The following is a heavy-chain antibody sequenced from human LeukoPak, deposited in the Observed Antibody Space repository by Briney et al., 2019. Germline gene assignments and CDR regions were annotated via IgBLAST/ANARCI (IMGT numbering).Heavy chain of an antibody. CDR1: GFTFSSYG. CDR3: AKTANHPGYSGYDPDAFDI. J-gene: IGHJ3*02. Sequence: AGGSLRLSCAASGFTFSSYGMHWVRQAPGKGLEWAAFIRYDGSNKYYADSVKGRFTISRDNSKNTLYLQMNSLRAEDTAVYYCAKTANHPGYSGYDPDAFDIWGQGTMVTVSS. D-gene: IGHD5-12*01. V-gene: IGHV3-30*02. CDR2: IRYDGSNK.